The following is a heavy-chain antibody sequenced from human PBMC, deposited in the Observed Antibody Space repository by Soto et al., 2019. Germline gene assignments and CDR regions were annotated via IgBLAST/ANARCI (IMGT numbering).Heavy chain of an antibody. Sequence: NPSETLSLTCTVSGVSISSGDYYWSWIRQPPGKGLEWIGYIYYSGSTYYNPSLKSRVTISVDTSKNQFSLKLSSVTAADTAVYYCAREIRYFDWLLAGAWFDPWGQGTLVTVSS. D-gene: IGHD3-9*01. V-gene: IGHV4-30-4*01. CDR2: IYYSGST. CDR3: AREIRYFDWLLAGAWFDP. J-gene: IGHJ5*02. CDR1: GVSISSGDYY.